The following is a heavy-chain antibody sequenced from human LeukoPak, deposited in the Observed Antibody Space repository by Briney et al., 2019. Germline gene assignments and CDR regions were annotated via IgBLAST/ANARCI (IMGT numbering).Heavy chain of an antibody. J-gene: IGHJ4*02. Sequence: GGSLRLSCAASGFTFSSYSMNWVRQAPGKGLEWVSSISSSSSYIYYADSVKGRFTISRDNAKNSLYLQMNSLRAEDTAVYYCARDVCSSASCRPFDYWGQGTLVTVSS. D-gene: IGHD2-2*01. CDR2: ISSSSSYI. CDR3: ARDVCSSASCRPFDY. CDR1: GFTFSSYS. V-gene: IGHV3-21*01.